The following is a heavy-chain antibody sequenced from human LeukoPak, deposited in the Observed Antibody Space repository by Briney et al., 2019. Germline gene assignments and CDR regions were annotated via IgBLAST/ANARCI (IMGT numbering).Heavy chain of an antibody. CDR2: INHSGST. CDR1: GGSFSGYY. D-gene: IGHD4-17*01. Sequence: SETLSLTCAVYGGSFSGYYWSWIRQPPGKGLEWIGEINHSGSTNYNPSLKSRVTISVDTSKNQFSLKLRSVTAADTAVYYCAREVGYGDYSGPWGQGTLVTVSS. J-gene: IGHJ5*02. CDR3: AREVGYGDYSGP. V-gene: IGHV4-34*01.